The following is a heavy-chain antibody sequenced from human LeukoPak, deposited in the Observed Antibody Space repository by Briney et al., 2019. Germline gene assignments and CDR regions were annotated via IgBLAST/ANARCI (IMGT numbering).Heavy chain of an antibody. CDR1: GHTFTSYD. V-gene: IGHV1-8*01. CDR2: MNPDSGNT. CDR3: ARRIAAAGVGIVY. Sequence: PLASVKVSCKASGHTFTSYDINWVRRPTGQGLEWMGWMNPDSGNTGYAQKFQGRVTMTRNPSISTAYMELSSLTSEDTAVYYCARRIAAAGVGIVYWGQGTLVTVSS. J-gene: IGHJ4*02. D-gene: IGHD6-13*01.